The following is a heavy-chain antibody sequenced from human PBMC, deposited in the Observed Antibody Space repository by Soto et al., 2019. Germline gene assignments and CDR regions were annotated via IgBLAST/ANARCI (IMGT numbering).Heavy chain of an antibody. Sequence: PGGSLRLSCAASGFTFSSYWMHWVRQAPGKGLVWVSRINSDGSSKSYADSVKGRFTISRDNDKNTLYLQMNSLRAEDTAVYYCARGVGYCSGGSCYSGPMDVWGQGTTVTVSS. J-gene: IGHJ6*02. CDR3: ARGVGYCSGGSCYSGPMDV. D-gene: IGHD2-15*01. V-gene: IGHV3-74*01. CDR2: INSDGSSK. CDR1: GFTFSSYW.